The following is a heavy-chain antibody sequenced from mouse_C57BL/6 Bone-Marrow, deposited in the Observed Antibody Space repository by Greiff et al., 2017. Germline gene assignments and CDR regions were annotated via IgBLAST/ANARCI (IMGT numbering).Heavy chain of an antibody. CDR2: IDPSDSYT. J-gene: IGHJ3*01. CDR1: GYTFTSYW. D-gene: IGHD2-4*01. V-gene: IGHV1-59*01. CDR3: ARRIRDY. Sequence: QVQLQQPGAELVRPGTSVKLSCKASGYTFTSYWMHWVKQRPGQGLEWIGVIDPSDSYTNYNQKFKGKATLTVDTSSSTAYMQLSSLTSEDSAVYYCARRIRDYWGQGTLVTVSA.